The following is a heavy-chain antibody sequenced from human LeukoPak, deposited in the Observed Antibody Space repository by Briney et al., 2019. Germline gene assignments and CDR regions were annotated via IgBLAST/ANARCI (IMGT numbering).Heavy chain of an antibody. J-gene: IGHJ5*02. D-gene: IGHD2-15*01. CDR2: IYYSGST. Sequence: SETLSLTCTVSGGSISSYYWSWIRQPPGKGLEWIGYIYYSGSTNYNPSLKSRVTISVDTSKNQFSLKLSSVTAADTAVYYCARDGQMQGWWRASGWFDPWGQGTLVTVSS. CDR3: ARDGQMQGWWRASGWFDP. V-gene: IGHV4-59*01. CDR1: GGSISSYY.